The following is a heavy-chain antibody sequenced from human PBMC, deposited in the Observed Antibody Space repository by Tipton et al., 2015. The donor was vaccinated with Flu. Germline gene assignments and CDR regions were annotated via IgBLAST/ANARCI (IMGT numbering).Heavy chain of an antibody. CDR2: ISNSGST. V-gene: IGHV4-59*08. CDR3: ARQDYYDVDLLDWYFDL. Sequence: GLVKPSETLSLTCTVSGDSITNNYWSWIRQAPGKGLEWIGYISNSGSTNYNPSLKSRVTISEDTSKNQFSLKVISVTAADTAVYYCARQDYYDVDLLDWYFDLWGRGTLVTVSS. J-gene: IGHJ2*01. D-gene: IGHD3-22*01. CDR1: GDSITNNY.